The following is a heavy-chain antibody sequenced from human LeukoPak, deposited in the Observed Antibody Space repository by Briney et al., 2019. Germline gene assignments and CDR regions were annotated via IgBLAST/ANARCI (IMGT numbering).Heavy chain of an antibody. CDR3: VRLDWGSRGSGSFDI. CDR1: GGSINTFNHY. Sequence: SETLSLTCTVSGGSINTFNHYWGWIRQPPGKGLEWIGSIYYSGNTYYDASLKSRAAMSVDTSKNQFSLKVRSVTAADTAVYFCVRLDWGSRGSGSFDIWGQGTLVIVSS. CDR2: IYYSGNT. J-gene: IGHJ4*02. V-gene: IGHV4-39*01. D-gene: IGHD7-27*01.